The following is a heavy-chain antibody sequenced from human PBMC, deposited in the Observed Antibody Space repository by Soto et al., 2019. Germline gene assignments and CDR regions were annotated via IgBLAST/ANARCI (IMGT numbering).Heavy chain of an antibody. V-gene: IGHV5-51*01. Sequence: GESLKISCKGSGYSFTSYWIGWVRQMPGKGLEWMGIIYPGDSDTRYSPSFQGQVTISADKSISTAYLQWSSLKAADTAVYYCARGLITGSHYSGGWYYFDSWGQGTQVTVS. J-gene: IGHJ4*02. CDR2: IYPGDSDT. D-gene: IGHD6-19*01. CDR3: ARGLITGSHYSGGWYYFDS. CDR1: GYSFTSYW.